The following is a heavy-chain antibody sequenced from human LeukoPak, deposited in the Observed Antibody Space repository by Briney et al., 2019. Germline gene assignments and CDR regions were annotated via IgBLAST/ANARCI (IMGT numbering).Heavy chain of an antibody. CDR3: AKDSRLGGIFDY. Sequence: GGSLRLSCAASGFTFSSYAMSWVRQAPGKGLEWVSAISGSGGSTYYGDSVKGRFTISRDNSKNTLYLQMNSLRAEDTAVYYCAKDSRLGGIFDYWGQGTLVTVSS. J-gene: IGHJ4*02. D-gene: IGHD3-16*01. CDR1: GFTFSSYA. CDR2: ISGSGGST. V-gene: IGHV3-23*01.